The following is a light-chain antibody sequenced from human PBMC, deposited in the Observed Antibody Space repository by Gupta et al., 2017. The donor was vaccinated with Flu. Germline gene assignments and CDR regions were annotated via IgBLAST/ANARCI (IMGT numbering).Light chain of an antibody. CDR3: KSYTGNSPFV. CDR1: TIGISNF. J-gene: IGLJ1*01. CDR2: QVT. Sequence: QSALTQPASVSGSPGQSITISCTGTTIGISNFVSWYQQHPDKAPKLLIYQVTNRPSGVSHRFSGSKSGYTASLTISGLQDEDEADYYCKSYTGNSPFVFGTGTKVTVL. V-gene: IGLV2-14*01.